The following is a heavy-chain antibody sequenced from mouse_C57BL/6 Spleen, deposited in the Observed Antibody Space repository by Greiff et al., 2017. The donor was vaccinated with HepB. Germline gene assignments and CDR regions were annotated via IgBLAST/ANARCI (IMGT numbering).Heavy chain of an antibody. Sequence: EVQLVESGGGLVQPGGSLSLSCAASGFTFTDYYMSWVRQPPGKALEWLGFIRNKANGYTTEYSASVKGRFTISRDNSQSILYLQMNALRAEDSATYYCARYQTGYYAMDYWGQGTSVTVSS. J-gene: IGHJ4*01. V-gene: IGHV7-3*01. CDR2: IRNKANGYTT. D-gene: IGHD4-1*01. CDR1: GFTFTDYY. CDR3: ARYQTGYYAMDY.